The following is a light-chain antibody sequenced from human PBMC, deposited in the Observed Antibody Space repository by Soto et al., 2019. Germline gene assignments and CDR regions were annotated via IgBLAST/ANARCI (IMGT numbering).Light chain of an antibody. J-gene: IGKJ1*01. CDR1: QSVGSS. V-gene: IGKV3-20*01. CDR3: QQYGDSPQT. Sequence: EIVLTQSPGTLSLSPGVRATLSCRASQSVGSSLSCYQQKPGQAPRRLFYGASNRATAIPDRFSGSGFGTDFTLTIPRLEPEDFAVYYCQQYGDSPQTFGQGTQVAI. CDR2: GAS.